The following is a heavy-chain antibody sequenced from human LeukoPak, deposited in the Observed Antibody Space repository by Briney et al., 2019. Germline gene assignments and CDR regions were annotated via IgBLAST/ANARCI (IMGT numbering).Heavy chain of an antibody. CDR1: GFTFSSYG. D-gene: IGHD2-15*01. CDR3: ARGYCSGGSCLFDY. J-gene: IGHJ4*02. V-gene: IGHV3-33*01. Sequence: GGSLRLSCAASGFTFSSYGMHWVRQAPGKGLEWVAVIWYDGSNKYYADSVKGRLTISRDNSKNTLYLQMNSLRAEDTAVYYCARGYCSGGSCLFDYWGQGTLVTVSS. CDR2: IWYDGSNK.